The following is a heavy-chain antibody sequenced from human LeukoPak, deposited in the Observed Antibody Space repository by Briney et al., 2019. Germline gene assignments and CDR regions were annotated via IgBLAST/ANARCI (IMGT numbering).Heavy chain of an antibody. V-gene: IGHV3-23*01. CDR1: GFTFSSYA. CDR2: ISGSGGST. Sequence: GGSLRLSCAASGFTFSSYAMSWVRQAPGKGLEWVSAISGSGGSTYYADSVKGRFTISRDNSKNTLYLQMNSLRAEDTAVYYCAKDYMTMILQGPPGGFDYWAREPWSPSPQ. CDR3: AKDYMTMILQGPPGGFDY. D-gene: IGHD3-22*01. J-gene: IGHJ4*02.